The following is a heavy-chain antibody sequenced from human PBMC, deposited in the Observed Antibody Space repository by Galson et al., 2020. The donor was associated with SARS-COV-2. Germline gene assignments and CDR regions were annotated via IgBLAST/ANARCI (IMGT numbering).Heavy chain of an antibody. CDR3: ARGNSPCVTIFGRVTGPCGMDV. Sequence: SETLSLTCTVSGGFISSGNYYWSWIRQPAGKGLEWIGRIYKSGNTNYNPSLWSQVTISVDTSKNQFSLKLRSVTAADTAVYYCARGNSPCVTIFGRVTGPCGMDVGGQGTAVTVSS. D-gene: IGHD3-3*01. CDR2: IYKSGNT. V-gene: IGHV4-61*02. CDR1: GGFISSGNYY. J-gene: IGHJ6*02.